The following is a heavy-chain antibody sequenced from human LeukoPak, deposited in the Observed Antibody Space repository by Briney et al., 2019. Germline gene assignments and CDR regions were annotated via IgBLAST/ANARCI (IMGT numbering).Heavy chain of an antibody. D-gene: IGHD2-2*02. J-gene: IGHJ5*02. CDR2: IYHSGST. CDR3: ASGVVPAAIGGWFDP. CDR1: GYSISSGYY. V-gene: IGHV4-38-2*02. Sequence: SETLSLICTVSGYSISSGYYWGWIRQPPGKGLEWIGSIYHSGSTYYNPSLKSRVTISVDTSKNQFSPKLSSVTAADTAVYYCASGVVPAAIGGWFDPWGQGTLVTVSS.